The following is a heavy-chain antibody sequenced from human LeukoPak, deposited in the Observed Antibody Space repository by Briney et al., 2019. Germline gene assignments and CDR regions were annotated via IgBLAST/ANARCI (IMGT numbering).Heavy chain of an antibody. D-gene: IGHD1-7*01. Sequence: PSETLSLTCAVYGGSFSGYYWSWIRQPPGKGLEWIVEINHSGSTHYPPSLKSRVTISVDTSKNQFSLKLSSVTAADTAVYYCARAGTTYKYYYYYIDVWGKGTTVTVSS. CDR1: GGSFSGYY. J-gene: IGHJ6*03. CDR3: ARAGTTYKYYYYYIDV. CDR2: INHSGST. V-gene: IGHV4-34*01.